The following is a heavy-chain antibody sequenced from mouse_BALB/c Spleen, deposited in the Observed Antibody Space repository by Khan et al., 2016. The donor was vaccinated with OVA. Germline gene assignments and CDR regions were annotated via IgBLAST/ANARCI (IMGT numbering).Heavy chain of an antibody. J-gene: IGHJ2*01. D-gene: IGHD1-1*01. V-gene: IGHV1S81*02. CDR2: TNPTNGRT. Sequence: VQLQESGAELVKAGASVKMSCKASGYTFTSYWMHWVKQRLGQGLEWFAETNPTNGRTYYNEKFKSKATLTVDKSSSTAYMLLSGTTCEDSAVDDCARIKKIVATYFDYWGQGTTLTVSS. CDR1: GYTFTSYW. CDR3: ARIKKIVATYFDY.